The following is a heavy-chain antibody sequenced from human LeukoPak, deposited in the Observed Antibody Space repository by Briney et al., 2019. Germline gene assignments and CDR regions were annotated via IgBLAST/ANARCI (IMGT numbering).Heavy chain of an antibody. Sequence: LGESLKISCKGSGYSFTSYWISWVRQMPGKGLEWMGRIDPSDSYTNYSPSFQGHVTISADKSISTAYLQWSSLKASDTAMYYCARRDYYDSSGYYGGDAYWGQGTLVTVSS. CDR2: IDPSDSYT. V-gene: IGHV5-10-1*01. D-gene: IGHD3-22*01. J-gene: IGHJ4*02. CDR3: ARRDYYDSSGYYGGDAY. CDR1: GYSFTSYW.